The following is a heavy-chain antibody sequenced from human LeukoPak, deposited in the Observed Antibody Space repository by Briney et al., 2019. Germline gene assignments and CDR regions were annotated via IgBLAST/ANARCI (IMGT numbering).Heavy chain of an antibody. J-gene: IGHJ3*02. CDR2: IYHSGST. D-gene: IGHD6-13*01. CDR1: GGSLSSGGYY. V-gene: IGHV4-30-2*01. CDR3: ASLYVAAAGINAFDI. Sequence: SQTLSLTCTVSGGSLSSGGYYWSWIRQPPGKGLEWIGYIYHSGSTYYNPSLKSRVTISVDRSKNQSSLKLSSVTAADTAVYYCASLYVAAAGINAFDIWGQGTMVTVSS.